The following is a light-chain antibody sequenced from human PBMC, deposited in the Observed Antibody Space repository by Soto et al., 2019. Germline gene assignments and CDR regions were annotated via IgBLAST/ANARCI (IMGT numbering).Light chain of an antibody. Sequence: QSALTQPASVSGSRGQSITISCTGSSNDVGGYNYVSWYQQHPGKAPKLMIYDVSDRPSGVSNRFSGSKSGNTASLTISGLQAEDEADYYCSSYTSSSTRVFGTGTKLTVL. CDR2: DVS. J-gene: IGLJ1*01. V-gene: IGLV2-14*01. CDR1: SNDVGGYNY. CDR3: SSYTSSSTRV.